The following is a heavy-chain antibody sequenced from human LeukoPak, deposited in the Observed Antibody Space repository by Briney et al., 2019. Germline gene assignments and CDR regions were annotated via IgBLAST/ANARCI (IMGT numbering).Heavy chain of an antibody. CDR2: IYYSGST. D-gene: IGHD5-12*01. CDR1: GCSISSHY. V-gene: IGHV4-59*11. CDR3: ARHGGYVKAFDY. J-gene: IGHJ4*02. Sequence: SETLALTCTVSGCSISSHYWSWLRQPPGKGLEWIGYIYYSGSTNYNPSLKSRVTISVDTSKNQFSLKLSSVTAADTAVHYCARHGGYVKAFDYWGQGTLVTVSS.